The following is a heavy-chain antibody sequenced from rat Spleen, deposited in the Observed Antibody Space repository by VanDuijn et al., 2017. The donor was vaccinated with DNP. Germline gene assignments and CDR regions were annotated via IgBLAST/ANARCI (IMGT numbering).Heavy chain of an antibody. Sequence: EVHLVESGGGLVQPGRSLKLSCAASGFTFSNYDMAWVRQAPTKGLEWVASISTSGGSTYYRDSVKGRFTVSRDNARSSLYLQIDSLRSEDTATYYCAKPDYWGQGVMVTVSS. CDR3: AKPDY. J-gene: IGHJ2*01. V-gene: IGHV5-25*01. CDR1: GFTFSNYD. CDR2: ISTSGGST.